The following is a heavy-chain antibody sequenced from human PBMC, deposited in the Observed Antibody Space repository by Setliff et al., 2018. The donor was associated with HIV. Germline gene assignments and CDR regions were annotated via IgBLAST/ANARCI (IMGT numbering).Heavy chain of an antibody. Sequence: SETLSLTCTVSGGPISTVHNWGWFRQPPGKGLEWIAGIHEKGHTYYNPSLKSRVTILMDTSNKQFSVRLRSVTAADTATYYCARHRQWHLLPDHWGQGVWVTVSS. V-gene: IGHV4-39*01. D-gene: IGHD6-19*01. J-gene: IGHJ4*02. CDR1: GGPISTVHN. CDR2: IHEKGHT. CDR3: ARHRQWHLLPDH.